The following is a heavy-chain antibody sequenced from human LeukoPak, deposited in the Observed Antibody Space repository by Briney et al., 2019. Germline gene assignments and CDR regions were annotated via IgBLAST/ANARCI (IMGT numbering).Heavy chain of an antibody. D-gene: IGHD4-17*01. CDR3: ARDLIDDYGDYGGGDSRWFDP. CDR1: GGSIRSSSYY. V-gene: IGHV4-39*07. Sequence: PSETLSLTCTVSGGSIRSSSYYWGWIRQAPGRGLEWIGSINYNGNTNYNPSLKSRLTMSVDTSKNQFSLKLSSVTAADTAVYYCARDLIDDYGDYGGGDSRWFDPWGQGTLVTVSS. J-gene: IGHJ5*02. CDR2: INYNGNT.